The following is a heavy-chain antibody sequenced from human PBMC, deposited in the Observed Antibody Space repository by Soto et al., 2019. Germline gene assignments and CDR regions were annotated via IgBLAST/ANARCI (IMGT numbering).Heavy chain of an antibody. CDR1: GYTFTSYG. Sequence: ASVKVSCKASGYTFTSYGISWVRQAPGQGLEWMGWISAYNGNTNYAQKLQGRVTMTTDTSTSTAYMELRSLRSEDTAVYYCARPLEGYYYYGMDVWGQGTTVTVSS. J-gene: IGHJ6*02. CDR2: ISAYNGNT. V-gene: IGHV1-18*01. CDR3: ARPLEGYYYYGMDV.